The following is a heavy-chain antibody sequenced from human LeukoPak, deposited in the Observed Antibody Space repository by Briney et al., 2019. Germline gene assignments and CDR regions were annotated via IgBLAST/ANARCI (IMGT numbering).Heavy chain of an antibody. Sequence: SVKVSCTASGGSFTSFAINWVRQTPGQGLEWVGGFIPIIGTANYAQKFQGRVTMTRDTSISTAYMELSRLRSDGTAVFYCARDYSSGRGYYYMDVWGKGTTVTVSS. D-gene: IGHD6-19*01. V-gene: IGHV1-69*05. CDR3: ARDYSSGRGYYYMDV. CDR1: GGSFTSFA. CDR2: FIPIIGTA. J-gene: IGHJ6*03.